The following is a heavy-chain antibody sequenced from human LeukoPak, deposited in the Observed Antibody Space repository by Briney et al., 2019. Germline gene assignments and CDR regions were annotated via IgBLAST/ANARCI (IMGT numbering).Heavy chain of an antibody. CDR2: IYPGDSGP. J-gene: IGHJ3*01. V-gene: IGHV5-51*01. Sequence: GESLKISCKVSGYSFTSYCIGWVRQMPGKGREWMGIIYPGDSGPTYSPSFQGQVTISVDKSINTAYLQWSSLQASDTAMYYCGMSGDRVPLQDDVFDVWGQGTMVTVST. CDR3: GMSGDRVPLQDDVFDV. D-gene: IGHD1-26*01. CDR1: GYSFTSYC.